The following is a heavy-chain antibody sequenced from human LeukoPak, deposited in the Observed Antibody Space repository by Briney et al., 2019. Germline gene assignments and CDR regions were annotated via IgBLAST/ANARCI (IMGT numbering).Heavy chain of an antibody. CDR2: IYYSGST. D-gene: IGHD6-6*01. CDR3: VRDRSIYPNWFDP. J-gene: IGHJ5*02. V-gene: IGHV4-61*01. CDR1: GGSVSSGSYY. Sequence: SETLSLTCTVSGGSVSSGSYYWSWIRQPPGKGLEWIGYIYYSGSTNYNPSLKSRVTISVDTSKNQFSLKLSSVTAADTAVYYCVRDRSIYPNWFDPWGQGTLVTVSS.